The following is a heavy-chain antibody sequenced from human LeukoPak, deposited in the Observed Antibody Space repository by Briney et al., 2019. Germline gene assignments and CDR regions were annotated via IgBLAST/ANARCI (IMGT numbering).Heavy chain of an antibody. V-gene: IGHV4-61*02. Sequence: SETLSLTCTVSGGSISSGSYYWSWIRQPAGKGLEWIGRIYTSGSTNYNPSLKSRVTISVDTSKNQFSLKLSSVTAADTAVYYCARDGSVYYYDYWGQGTLVTVSS. D-gene: IGHD3-22*01. CDR3: ARDGSVYYYDY. CDR1: GGSISSGSYY. CDR2: IYTSGST. J-gene: IGHJ4*02.